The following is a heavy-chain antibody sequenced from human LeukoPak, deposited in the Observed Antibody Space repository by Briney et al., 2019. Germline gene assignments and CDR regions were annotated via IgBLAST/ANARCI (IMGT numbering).Heavy chain of an antibody. V-gene: IGHV3-21*01. CDR3: ARDPGWGAARGFDY. D-gene: IGHD6-6*01. Sequence: GGSLRLSCAASGFTFSSYSMNWVRQAPGKGLEWVSSISSSSSYIYYADSVKGRFTISRDNAKNSLYLQMNSLRAEDTAVYYCARDPGWGAARGFDYWGQGTLVTVSS. J-gene: IGHJ4*02. CDR1: GFTFSSYS. CDR2: ISSSSSYI.